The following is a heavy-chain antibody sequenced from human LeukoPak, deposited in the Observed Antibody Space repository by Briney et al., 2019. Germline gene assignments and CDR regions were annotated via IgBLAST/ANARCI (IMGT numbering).Heavy chain of an antibody. V-gene: IGHV3-23*01. J-gene: IGHJ3*02. CDR1: GFTFSSYG. CDR2: ISANGYST. D-gene: IGHD1-26*01. CDR3: AKDQSFVGVGAIGQTNAFDI. Sequence: GGSLRLSCAASGFTFSSYGMSWVRQAPGKGLVWVSTISANGYSTYYTDSVKGRFTISRDNSKNTLYLQMNSLRAEDTAVYYCAKDQSFVGVGAIGQTNAFDIWGQGTMVTVSS.